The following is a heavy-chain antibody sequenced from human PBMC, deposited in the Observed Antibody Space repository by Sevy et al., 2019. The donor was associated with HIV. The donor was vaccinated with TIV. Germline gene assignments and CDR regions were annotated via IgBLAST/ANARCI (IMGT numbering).Heavy chain of an antibody. CDR1: GYTFSNHY. D-gene: IGHD6-19*01. J-gene: IGHJ4*02. CDR3: ARDRYASGDFDY. Sequence: ASVKVSCKTFGYTFSNHYIHWVRQAPGHGLEWMGVISPSGGSTNYAHRFQGRVTMTRDPSTSTFYMDLSSLRSEDTAVYYCARDRYASGDFDYWGQGTLVTVSS. CDR2: ISPSGGST. V-gene: IGHV1-46*01.